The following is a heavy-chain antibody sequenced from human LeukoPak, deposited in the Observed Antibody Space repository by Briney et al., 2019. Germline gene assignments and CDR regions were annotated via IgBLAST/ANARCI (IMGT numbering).Heavy chain of an antibody. CDR2: IYYSGST. D-gene: IGHD1-26*01. CDR3: ARDASRGSYPHYFDY. V-gene: IGHV4-59*01. J-gene: IGHJ4*02. Sequence: PSETLSLTCTVSGGSISSYYWSWIRQPPGKGLEWIGYIYYSGSTNYNPSLKSRVTISVDTSKNRFSLKLSSVTAADTAVYYCARDASRGSYPHYFDYWGQGTLVTVSS. CDR1: GGSISSYY.